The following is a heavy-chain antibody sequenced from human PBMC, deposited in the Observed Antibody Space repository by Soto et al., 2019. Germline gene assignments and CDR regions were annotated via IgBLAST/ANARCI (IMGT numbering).Heavy chain of an antibody. J-gene: IGHJ4*02. V-gene: IGHV3-66*01. Sequence: PGGSLRLSCAASGFTVSSNYMSWVRQAPGKGLEWVSVIYSGGSTYYADSVKGRFTISRDNSKNTLYLQMNSLRAEDTAVYYCARGRCSSTSCYDDYFDYWGQGTLVTVSS. D-gene: IGHD2-2*01. CDR3: ARGRCSSTSCYDDYFDY. CDR2: IYSGGST. CDR1: GFTVSSNY.